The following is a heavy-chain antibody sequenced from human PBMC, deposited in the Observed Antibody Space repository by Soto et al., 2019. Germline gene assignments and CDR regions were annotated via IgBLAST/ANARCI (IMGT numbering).Heavy chain of an antibody. CDR3: ASAAAGDYYYYYGMDV. CDR2: IYSGGST. V-gene: IGHV3-53*01. CDR1: GFTVSSNY. J-gene: IGHJ6*02. D-gene: IGHD6-13*01. Sequence: GGSLRLSCAASGFTVSSNYMSWVRQAPGKGLEWVSVIYSGGSTYYADSVKGRFTISRDNSKNTLYLQMNSLRAEDTAVYYCASAAAGDYYYYYGMDVWGQGTTVTVSS.